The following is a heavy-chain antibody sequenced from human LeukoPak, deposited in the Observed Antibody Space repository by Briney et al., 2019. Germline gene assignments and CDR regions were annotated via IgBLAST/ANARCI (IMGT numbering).Heavy chain of an antibody. J-gene: IGHJ4*02. Sequence: PGGSLRLSCAASGFSFSDYYISWIRQAPGKGLEWVSYINSGGSIISDADSVKGRFTISRDNAQNSLFLQMNSLRAEDTAVYYCARQASGNYFDFWGQGTLVTVSS. CDR3: ARQASGNYFDF. CDR1: GFSFSDYY. D-gene: IGHD3-10*01. V-gene: IGHV3-11*01. CDR2: INSGGSII.